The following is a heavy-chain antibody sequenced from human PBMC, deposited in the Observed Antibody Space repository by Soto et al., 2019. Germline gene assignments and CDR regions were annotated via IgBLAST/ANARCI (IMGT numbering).Heavy chain of an antibody. D-gene: IGHD4-17*01. CDR3: GRKSQGSVTVTGNWYFDL. V-gene: IGHV3-23*01. CDR1: GFTFGGYA. CDR2: ISGGGDAT. J-gene: IGHJ2*01. Sequence: EVQLLESGGGLLQPGGSLRLSCAASGFTFGGYAMNWVRQAPGKGLEWVSGISGGGDATFYTDSVKGRFTISRDNSGNTLYLQMNSLRAEDTADHFCGRKSQGSVTVTGNWYFDLWGRGTLVTVSS.